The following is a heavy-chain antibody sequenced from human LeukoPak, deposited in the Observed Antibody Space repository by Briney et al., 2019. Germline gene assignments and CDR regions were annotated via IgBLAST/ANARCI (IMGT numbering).Heavy chain of an antibody. Sequence: ASVKVSCKVSGYTLTELSMHWVRQGPGKGLEWMGGFDPEDGETIYAQKFQGRVTMTEDTSTDTAYMELSSLRSEDTAVYCCATALPGLRRELLVGAFDIWGQGTMVTVSS. CDR1: GYTLTELS. V-gene: IGHV1-24*01. CDR3: ATALPGLRRELLVGAFDI. D-gene: IGHD1-26*01. J-gene: IGHJ3*02. CDR2: FDPEDGET.